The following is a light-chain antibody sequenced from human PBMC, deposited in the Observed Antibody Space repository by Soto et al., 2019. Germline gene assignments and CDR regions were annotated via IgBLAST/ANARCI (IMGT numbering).Light chain of an antibody. Sequence: EIPSIEYAGIVNKSSGERVTXTCLASQTIISWLAWYQQKPGKAPKLLIYAASILESGVPSRFSGSGSGTQFTLTISNLQPEDFAAYYCLQDNSWPITFGQPTCLEIK. CDR3: LQDNSWPIT. CDR2: AAS. V-gene: IGKV1-5*01. CDR1: QTIISW. J-gene: IGKJ5*01.